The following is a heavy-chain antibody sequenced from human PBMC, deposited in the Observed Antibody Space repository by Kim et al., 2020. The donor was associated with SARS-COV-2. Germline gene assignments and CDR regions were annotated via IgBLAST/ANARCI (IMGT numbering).Heavy chain of an antibody. CDR1: GFTFSSYS. CDR3: ARDLVVVTAIYYYYYGMDV. V-gene: IGHV3-21*01. J-gene: IGHJ6*02. D-gene: IGHD2-21*02. CDR2: ISSSSSYI. Sequence: GGSLRLSCAASGFTFSSYSMNWVRQAPGKGLEWVSSISSSSSYIYYADSVKGRFTISRDNAKNSLYLQMNSLRAEDTAVYYCARDLVVVTAIYYYYYGMDVWGQGTTVTVSS.